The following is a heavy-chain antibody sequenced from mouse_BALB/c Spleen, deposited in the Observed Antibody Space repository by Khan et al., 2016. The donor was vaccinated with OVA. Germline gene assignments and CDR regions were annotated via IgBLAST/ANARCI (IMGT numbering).Heavy chain of an antibody. D-gene: IGHD1-1*02. CDR1: GYTFTNYW. CDR3: ARNGFGSYEIWDY. Sequence: EVQLQQSGTVLARPGASVKMSCKASGYTFTNYWMHWVKQRPGQGLEWIGTIYPGNSDTNYNQKFTGKAKLTAGTSTSTAYMVLSSLTIEDSAVYYCARNGFGSYEIWDYWGHGTTLTFSS. J-gene: IGHJ2*01. CDR2: IYPGNSDT. V-gene: IGHV1-5*01.